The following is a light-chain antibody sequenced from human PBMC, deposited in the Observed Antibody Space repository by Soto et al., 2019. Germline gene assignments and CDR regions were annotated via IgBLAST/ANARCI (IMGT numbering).Light chain of an antibody. J-gene: IGKJ3*01. CDR3: QQYNIYLT. CDR1: QSISSW. CDR2: KAS. V-gene: IGKV1-5*03. Sequence: DIQMTQSPSTLSASVGDRVTITCRASQSISSWLAWYQQKPGKAPKLLIYKASSLESGVPSRFSGSGSGTEFTLTNSSLQPDDFATYYCQQYNIYLTFGPGPKVDIK.